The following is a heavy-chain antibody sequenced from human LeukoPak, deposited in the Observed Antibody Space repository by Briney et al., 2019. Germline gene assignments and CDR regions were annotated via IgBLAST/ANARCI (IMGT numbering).Heavy chain of an antibody. Sequence: GGXLRLSCAASGFTFSGYGMFWVRQAPGKGLEWISSISTGGTYIYYADSVKGRFTISRDNAKNSLYLQMNSLRAEDTAVYYCTKSRSSWSDDTFDIWGQGTMVTVSS. CDR2: ISTGGTYI. D-gene: IGHD6-13*01. CDR3: TKSRSSWSDDTFDI. V-gene: IGHV3-21*01. CDR1: GFTFSGYG. J-gene: IGHJ3*02.